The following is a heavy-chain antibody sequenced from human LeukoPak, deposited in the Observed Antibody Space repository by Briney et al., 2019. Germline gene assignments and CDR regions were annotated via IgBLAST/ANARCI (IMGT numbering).Heavy chain of an antibody. CDR1: GYTFSSYS. J-gene: IGHJ4*02. CDR2: ISVRSNYI. Sequence: GSLRLPCLASGYTFSSYSINWVRQAPGKGLEWVSSISVRSNYIYYADSVRGRFRISRDDARDSLYLQMNSLRAEDTAVYYCVRLRRNSDTSGFYYYYDFWGQGTLVTVSS. V-gene: IGHV3-21*01. D-gene: IGHD3-22*01. CDR3: VRLRRNSDTSGFYYYYDF.